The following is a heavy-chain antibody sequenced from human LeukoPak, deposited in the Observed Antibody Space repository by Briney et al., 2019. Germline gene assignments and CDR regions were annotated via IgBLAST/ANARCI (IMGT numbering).Heavy chain of an antibody. CDR3: ARDLGGEGYLESAFDI. CDR2: ISSSGSTI. CDR1: GFTFSDYY. V-gene: IGHV3-11*04. J-gene: IGHJ3*02. D-gene: IGHD3-16*01. Sequence: GGSLRLSCAASGFTFSDYYMSWIRQAPGKGLERVSYISSSGSTIYYADSVKGRFTISRDNAKNSLYLQMNSLRAEDTAVYYCARDLGGEGYLESAFDIWGQGTMVTVSS.